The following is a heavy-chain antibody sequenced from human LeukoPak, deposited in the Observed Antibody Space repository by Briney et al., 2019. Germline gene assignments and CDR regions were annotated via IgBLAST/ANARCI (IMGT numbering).Heavy chain of an antibody. CDR3: AREQSIATAGVDY. D-gene: IGHD6-13*01. CDR2: IYTSGST. V-gene: IGHV4-4*07. J-gene: IGHJ4*02. CDR1: GGSISSYY. Sequence: SETLSLTCTVSGGSISSYYWSWIRQPAGKGLEWIGRIYTSGSTNYNPSLKSRVTMSVDTSKNQFSLKLSSVTAADTAVYYWAREQSIATAGVDYWGQGTLVTVSS.